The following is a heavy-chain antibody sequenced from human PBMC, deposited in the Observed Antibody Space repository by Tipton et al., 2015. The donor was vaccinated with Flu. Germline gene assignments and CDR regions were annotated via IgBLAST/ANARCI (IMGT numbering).Heavy chain of an antibody. Sequence: QLVQSGGGLIQSGGSLTLACAASGFTVSSSYMNWVRQAPGKGLEWVSSISSSGTYINYIDSVKGRFTISRDNANNSLHLQINSLRDEDTAVYYCASSIAGPLSYYYGMDVWGQGTTVTVS. V-gene: IGHV3-21*01. J-gene: IGHJ6*02. CDR1: GFTVSSSY. CDR3: ASSIAGPLSYYYGMDV. CDR2: ISSSGTYI. D-gene: IGHD6-6*01.